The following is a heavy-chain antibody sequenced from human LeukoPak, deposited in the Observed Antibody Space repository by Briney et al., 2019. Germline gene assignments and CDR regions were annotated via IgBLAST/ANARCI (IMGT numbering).Heavy chain of an antibody. CDR1: GFTFDDYG. Sequence: PGGSLRLSCAASGFTFDDYGMSWVRQAPGKGLEWVSAISGSGGSTYYADSAKGRFTISRDNSKNTLYLQMNSLRAEDTAVYYCAKDHALPDYYGSGRHFDYWGQGTLVTVSS. CDR2: ISGSGGST. V-gene: IGHV3-23*01. J-gene: IGHJ4*02. CDR3: AKDHALPDYYGSGRHFDY. D-gene: IGHD3-10*01.